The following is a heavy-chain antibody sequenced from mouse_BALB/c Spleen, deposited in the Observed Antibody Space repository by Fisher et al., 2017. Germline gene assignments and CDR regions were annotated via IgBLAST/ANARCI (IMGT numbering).Heavy chain of an antibody. J-gene: IGHJ4*01. Sequence: KFKGKAILTVDKSSSTAYMQLSSLTSENSAVYYCARDGNYVYAMDYWGQGTSVTVSS. V-gene: IGHV1S45*01. CDR3: ARDGNYVYAMDY. D-gene: IGHD2-1*01.